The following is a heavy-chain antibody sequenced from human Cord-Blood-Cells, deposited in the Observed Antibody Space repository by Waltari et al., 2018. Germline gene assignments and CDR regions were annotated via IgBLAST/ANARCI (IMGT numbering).Heavy chain of an antibody. D-gene: IGHD3-22*01. J-gene: IGHJ4*02. CDR2: IYYSGDT. CDR1: GGSISSSSYY. Sequence: QLQLQESGPGLVKPSETLSLTCTVSGGSISSSSYYWGWIRQPPGKGLEWIGSIYYSGDTTYNPSLKSRVTISVDTSKNQFSLKLSSVTAADTAVYYCARLNVPFYYDSSGYYYFDYWGQGTLVTVSS. CDR3: ARLNVPFYYDSSGYYYFDY. V-gene: IGHV4-39*07.